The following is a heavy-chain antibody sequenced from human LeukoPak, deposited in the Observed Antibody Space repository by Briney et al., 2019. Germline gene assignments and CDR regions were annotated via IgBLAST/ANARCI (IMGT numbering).Heavy chain of an antibody. D-gene: IGHD6-6*01. V-gene: IGHV1-18*01. CDR3: AKYSSSSFDY. J-gene: IGHJ4*02. Sequence: ASVEVSCKASGYTFTSYGISWLRQAPGQGLEWMGWISAYNGNTNYAQKLQGRVTMTTDTSTSTAYMELRSLRSDDTAVYYCAKYSSSSFDYWGQGTLVTVSS. CDR2: ISAYNGNT. CDR1: GYTFTSYG.